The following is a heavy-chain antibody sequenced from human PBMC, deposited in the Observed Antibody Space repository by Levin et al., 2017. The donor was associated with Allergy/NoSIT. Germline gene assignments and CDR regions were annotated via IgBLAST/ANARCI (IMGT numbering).Heavy chain of an antibody. V-gene: IGHV3-9*01. CDR1: GFTYDDYA. D-gene: IGHD6-19*01. Sequence: GGSLRLSCAASGFTYDDYAMHWVRQVPGKGLEWVSGISWNSGNIGYADSVKGRFTISRDNAKNSLYLQMNSLRAEDRALYYCVKVSSSGWNGYYYYYYMDVWGKGTTVTVSS. CDR3: VKVSSSGWNGYYYYYYMDV. J-gene: IGHJ6*03. CDR2: ISWNSGNI.